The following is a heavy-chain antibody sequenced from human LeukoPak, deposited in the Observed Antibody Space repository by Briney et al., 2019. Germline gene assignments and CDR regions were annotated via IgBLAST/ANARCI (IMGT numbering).Heavy chain of an antibody. Sequence: GGSLRLSCAASGFTFSSYWMSWIRQAPGRGLEWVANIKLDGTQKNYIQSVRGRFTISRDNARNFLYLQLSSLRAEDTAVYYCTRDFWTDYWGQGTLVTVSS. V-gene: IGHV3-7*01. J-gene: IGHJ4*02. CDR3: TRDFWTDY. CDR1: GFTFSSYW. D-gene: IGHD3/OR15-3a*01. CDR2: IKLDGTQK.